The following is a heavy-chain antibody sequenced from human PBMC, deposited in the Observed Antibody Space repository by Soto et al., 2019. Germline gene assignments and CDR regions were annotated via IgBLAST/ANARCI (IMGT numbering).Heavy chain of an antibody. V-gene: IGHV3-74*03. Sequence: GGSLGLSCVASGFAFSSTWMHWVRQSTVKGLAWVARINSDGSLTTYAQSVKGRFAIFRDKARNTGDLKMDNLSDDDTAVYFCARTTSLTRDLITYHYDFWGQGTAVTLSS. CDR2: INSDGSLT. J-gene: IGHJ4*02. CDR1: GFAFSSTW. CDR3: ARTTSLTRDLITYHYDF. D-gene: IGHD3-22*01.